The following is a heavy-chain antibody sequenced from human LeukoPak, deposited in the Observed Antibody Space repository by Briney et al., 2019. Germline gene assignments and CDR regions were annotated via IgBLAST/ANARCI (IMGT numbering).Heavy chain of an antibody. D-gene: IGHD6-6*01. CDR3: ARSRSSYSSSSGGDY. V-gene: IGHV3-30-3*01. CDR2: ISYDGSNK. J-gene: IGHJ4*02. CDR1: GFTFSSYA. Sequence: GGSLRLSCAASGFTFSSYAMHWVRQAPGKGLEWVAVISYDGSNKYYADSVKGRFTISRDNSKNTLYLQMNSLRAEVTAVYYCARSRSSYSSSSGGDYWGQGTLVTVSS.